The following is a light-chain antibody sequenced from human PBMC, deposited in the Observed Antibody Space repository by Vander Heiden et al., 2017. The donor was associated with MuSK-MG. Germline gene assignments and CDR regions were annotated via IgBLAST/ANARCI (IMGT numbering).Light chain of an antibody. CDR3: SSDTSSSTLV. J-gene: IGLJ2*01. CDR1: RRDVGGDTS. CDR2: DVS. V-gene: IGLV2-14*01. Sequence: QSARSQPASVSGSPGQSITLACTGTRRDVGGDTSVSWYQQHPAKAHKLMIYDVSKRPSGVSTRFSVSKSGNTASLTISGRQAEDEADYYCSSDTSSSTLVFGGGTKLTVL.